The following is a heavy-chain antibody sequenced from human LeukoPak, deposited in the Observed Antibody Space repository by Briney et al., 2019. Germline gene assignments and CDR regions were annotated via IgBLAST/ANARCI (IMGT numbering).Heavy chain of an antibody. Sequence: ASVKVSCKASGYTFTGYYMHWVRQAPGQGLEWMGWINPDSGGTNYAQKFQDRVTMTRDTSISTAYMELSRLRSDDTAVHYCARDPARDYDSSGYLYNWFDPWGQGTLVTVSS. CDR2: INPDSGGT. CDR1: GYTFTGYY. V-gene: IGHV1-2*02. D-gene: IGHD3-22*01. CDR3: ARDPARDYDSSGYLYNWFDP. J-gene: IGHJ5*02.